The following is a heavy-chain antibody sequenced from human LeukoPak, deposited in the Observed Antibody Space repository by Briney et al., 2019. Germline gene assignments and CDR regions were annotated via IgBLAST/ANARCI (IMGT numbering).Heavy chain of an antibody. CDR1: GGSISSYY. V-gene: IGHV4-59*05. J-gene: IGHJ6*02. CDR2: IYYSGST. D-gene: IGHD5-12*01. Sequence: SETLSLTCTVSGGSISSYYWSWIRQPPGKGLEWIGSIYYSGSTYYNPSLKSRVTISVDTSKNQFSLKLSSVTAADTAVYYCARQKAGWLQAYCYYGMDVWGQGTTVTVSS. CDR3: ARQKAGWLQAYCYYGMDV.